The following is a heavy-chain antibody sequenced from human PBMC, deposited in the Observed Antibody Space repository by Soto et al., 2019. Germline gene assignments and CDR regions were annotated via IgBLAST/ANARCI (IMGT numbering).Heavy chain of an antibody. Sequence: PGGSLRLSCAASGFTFSSYAMSWVRQAPGKGLEWVSAISGSGGSTYYADSVKGRFTISRDNSKNTLYLQMNSLRAEDTAVYYRAKDDTPIPIFGVPALDYWGQGTLVTLSS. V-gene: IGHV3-23*01. D-gene: IGHD3-3*01. CDR3: AKDDTPIPIFGVPALDY. J-gene: IGHJ4*02. CDR2: ISGSGGST. CDR1: GFTFSSYA.